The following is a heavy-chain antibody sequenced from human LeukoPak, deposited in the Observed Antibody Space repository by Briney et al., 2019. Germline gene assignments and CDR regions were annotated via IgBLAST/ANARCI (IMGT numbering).Heavy chain of an antibody. V-gene: IGHV3-48*02. CDR1: GFTFNSYS. CDR3: ARKPSYYYDSSGYLADY. D-gene: IGHD3-22*01. Sequence: GGSLRLSCAASGFTFNSYSMNWVRQAPGKGLEWVSYISSSSSTIYYADSVKGRFTISRDNAKNSLYLQMNSLRDEDTAVYYCARKPSYYYDSSGYLADYWGQGTLVTVSS. CDR2: ISSSSSTI. J-gene: IGHJ4*02.